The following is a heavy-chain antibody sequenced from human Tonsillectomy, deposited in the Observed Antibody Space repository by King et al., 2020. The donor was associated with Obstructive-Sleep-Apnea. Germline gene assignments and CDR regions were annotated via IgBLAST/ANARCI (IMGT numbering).Heavy chain of an antibody. Sequence: QLVQSGAEVKKPGSSVKVSCKASGGTFSSYAVSWVRQAPGQGLEWMGGIIPILGIANFAQKFQGRVTLTADKSTTTAYMELSSLRSEDTAVYYCAGFHTVDFYFDYWGQGTLVTVSS. J-gene: IGHJ4*02. CDR1: GGTFSSYA. CDR2: IIPILGIA. D-gene: IGHD4-23*01. CDR3: AGFHTVDFYFDY. V-gene: IGHV1-69*09.